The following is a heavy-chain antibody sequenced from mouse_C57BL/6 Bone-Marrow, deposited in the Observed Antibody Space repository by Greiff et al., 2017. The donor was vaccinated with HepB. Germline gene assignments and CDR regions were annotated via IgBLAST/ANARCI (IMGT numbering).Heavy chain of an antibody. CDR3: ARRKKRDYAMDY. CDR1: GFTFSDYG. CDR2: ISSGSSTI. V-gene: IGHV5-17*01. Sequence: EVKLMDSGGGLVKPGGSLKLSCAASGFTFSDYGMHWVRQAPEKGLEWVAYISSGSSTIYYADTVKGRFTISRDNAKNTLFLQMTSLRSEDTAMYYCARRKKRDYAMDYWGQGTSVTVSS. J-gene: IGHJ4*01.